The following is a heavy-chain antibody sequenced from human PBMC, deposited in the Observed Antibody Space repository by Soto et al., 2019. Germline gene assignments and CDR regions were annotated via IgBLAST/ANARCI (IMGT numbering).Heavy chain of an antibody. J-gene: IGHJ4*02. V-gene: IGHV3-7*03. CDR3: VRYRLKYLGYSGYDWPLED. CDR1: GFTFSAYW. CDR2: IKEDGSET. Sequence: GGSLRLSCAASGFTFSAYWMSWVRQAPGKGLEWVANIKEDGSETYYVDPVKGRFTISRDNAKKSLELQMNSLRADDTAVHYCVRYRLKYLGYSGYDWPLEDWGQGTQVTVSS. D-gene: IGHD5-12*01.